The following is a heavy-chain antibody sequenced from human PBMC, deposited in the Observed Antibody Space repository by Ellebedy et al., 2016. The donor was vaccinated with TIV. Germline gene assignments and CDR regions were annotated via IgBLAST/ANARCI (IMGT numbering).Heavy chain of an antibody. CDR2: IYYSGST. CDR1: GGSISSGGHY. D-gene: IGHD4-23*01. J-gene: IGHJ2*01. V-gene: IGHV4-31*03. Sequence: MPSETLSLTCTVSGGSISSGGHYWSWIRQHPGMGPEWIGYIYYSGSTNYKPSLKSRVTISVDTSKNKFSLKLNSVTAADTAVYYCARGGAGGYWYFNLWGRGTLVTVSS. CDR3: ARGGAGGYWYFNL.